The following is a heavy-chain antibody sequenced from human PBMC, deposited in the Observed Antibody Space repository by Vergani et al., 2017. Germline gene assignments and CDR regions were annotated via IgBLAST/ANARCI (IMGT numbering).Heavy chain of an antibody. J-gene: IGHJ4*02. Sequence: QVQLQQWGAGLLKPSETLSLTCAVYGGSFSGDYWSWIRQPPGKGLEWIGEINHSGSTNYNPSLKSRVTRSVDPSKNQFSLKLSAVTAADTAVYYCAREKYYYNSSGYSYGADYWGQGTLVTVSS. V-gene: IGHV4-34*01. CDR1: GGSFSGDY. D-gene: IGHD3-22*01. CDR3: AREKYYYNSSGYSYGADY. CDR2: INHSGST.